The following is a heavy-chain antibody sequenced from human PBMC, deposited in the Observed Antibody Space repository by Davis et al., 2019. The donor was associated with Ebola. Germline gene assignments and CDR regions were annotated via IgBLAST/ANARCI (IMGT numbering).Heavy chain of an antibody. CDR2: TYYTSQWYN. V-gene: IGHV6-1*01. CDR1: GDSVSSNSGA. J-gene: IGHJ6*04. CDR3: ARGWLRAGMDV. Sequence: HSQTLSLTCAISGDSVSSNSGAWNWIRQSPSRGLEWLGRTYYTSQWYNDYAVSVKSRMTISPDTSKNQFSLQLNSVTPEDTALYYCARGWLRAGMDVWGEGTTVTVSS. D-gene: IGHD3-22*01.